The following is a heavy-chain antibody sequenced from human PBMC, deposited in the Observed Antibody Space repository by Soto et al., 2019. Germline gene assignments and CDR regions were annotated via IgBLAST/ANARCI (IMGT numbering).Heavy chain of an antibody. Sequence: QVQLVQSGAEVKKPGASVKVSCKASGYTFTGYYMHWVRPAPGQGLEWMGWINPNSGVTNYAQKFQGWVTMNRDTAISAPYMELSRLTSDDTAVYYCARWGDLYCSGGSCYSWFDPWGQGTLVTVSS. J-gene: IGHJ5*02. CDR1: GYTFTGYY. CDR2: INPNSGVT. V-gene: IGHV1-2*04. CDR3: ARWGDLYCSGGSCYSWFDP. D-gene: IGHD2-15*01.